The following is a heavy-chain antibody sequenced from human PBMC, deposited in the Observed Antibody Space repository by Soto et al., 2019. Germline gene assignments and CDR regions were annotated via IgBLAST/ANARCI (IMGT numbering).Heavy chain of an antibody. CDR3: ASPLGAGYSSSWYFLFHY. J-gene: IGHJ4*02. Sequence: SETLSLTCTVSGGSISSSSYYWGWIRQPPGKGLEWIWSIYYSGSTYYNPSLKSRVTISVDTSKNQFSLKLSSVTAADTAVYYCASPLGAGYSSSWYFLFHYWGQGTLVTVSS. CDR2: IYYSGST. CDR1: GGSISSSSYY. D-gene: IGHD6-13*01. V-gene: IGHV4-39*01.